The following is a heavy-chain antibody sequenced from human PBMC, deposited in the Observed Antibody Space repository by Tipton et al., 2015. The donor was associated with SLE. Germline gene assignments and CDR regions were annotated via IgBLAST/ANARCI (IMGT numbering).Heavy chain of an antibody. D-gene: IGHD6-13*01. CDR3: ARSGVQQLVTGEDAFDI. CDR1: GFTSSDYH. J-gene: IGHJ3*02. Sequence: SLRLSCAVSGFTSSDYHMDWVRQAPGKGLEWVGRSRYKANRYTTEYAASVKGRFSISRDDSQNSLYLQMNSLRAEDTAVYYCARSGVQQLVTGEDAFDIWGQGTMVTVSS. CDR2: SRYKANRYTT. V-gene: IGHV3-72*01.